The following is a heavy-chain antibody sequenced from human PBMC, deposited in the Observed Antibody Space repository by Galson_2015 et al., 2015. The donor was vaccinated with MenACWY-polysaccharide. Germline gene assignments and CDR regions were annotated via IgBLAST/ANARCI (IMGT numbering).Heavy chain of an antibody. CDR3: ARDSHYYGSGSFGWFDP. CDR1: GGSISRTSHY. CDR2: IYDSGTT. Sequence: SETLSLTCTVSGGSISRTSHYWGWVRKPPGKGLEWIGSIYDSGTTYYNPSLKGRVTISIDTSKNQFSLNVTSVTAADTAVYFCARDSHYYGSGSFGWFDPRGQGILVPVSS. J-gene: IGHJ5*02. D-gene: IGHD3-10*01. V-gene: IGHV4-39*07.